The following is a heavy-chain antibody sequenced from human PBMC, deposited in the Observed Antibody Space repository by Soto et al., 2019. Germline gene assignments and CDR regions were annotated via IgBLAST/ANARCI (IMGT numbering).Heavy chain of an antibody. V-gene: IGHV1-69*12. CDR3: ARDMGIAAAGPTFDP. CDR1: GGTFSSYA. D-gene: IGHD6-13*01. Sequence: QVQLVQSGAEVKKPGSSVKVSCKASGGTFSSYAISWVRQAPGQGLEWMGGIIPIFGTANYAQKFQGRVTITADESTSTDYMERSSLRSEATDVYYCARDMGIAAAGPTFDPWGQGTLVTVSS. CDR2: IIPIFGTA. J-gene: IGHJ5*02.